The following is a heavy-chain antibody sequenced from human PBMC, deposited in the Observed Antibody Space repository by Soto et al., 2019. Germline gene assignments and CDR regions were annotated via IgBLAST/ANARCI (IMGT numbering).Heavy chain of an antibody. CDR2: IIPIFGTA. CDR1: GGTFSSYA. J-gene: IGHJ4*02. V-gene: IGHV1-69*13. Sequence: SVKVSCKASGGTFSSYAISWVRQAPGQGLEWMGGIIPIFGTANYAQKFQGRVTITADESTSTAYMELSSLRSEDTAVYYCARGANPTWIQLWSDYFDYWGQGTLVTVSS. D-gene: IGHD5-18*01. CDR3: ARGANPTWIQLWSDYFDY.